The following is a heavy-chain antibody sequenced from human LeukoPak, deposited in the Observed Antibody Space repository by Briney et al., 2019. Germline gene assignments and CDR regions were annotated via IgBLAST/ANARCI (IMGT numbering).Heavy chain of an antibody. D-gene: IGHD3-10*01. CDR1: GFTSSSSW. CDR2: IKQDGSDK. J-gene: IGHJ4*02. V-gene: IGHV3-7*01. CDR3: ARHSSGSYYTY. Sequence: GGSLRLSCAASGFTSSSSWMSWVRQAPGKGLEWVAHIKQDGSDKYYVDSVKGRFTISRDNAKNSLYLQLSSLRAEDTAVYYCARHSSGSYYTYWGQGTLVTVSS.